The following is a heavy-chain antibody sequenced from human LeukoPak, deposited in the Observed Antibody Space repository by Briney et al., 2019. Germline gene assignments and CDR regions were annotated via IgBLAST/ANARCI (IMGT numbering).Heavy chain of an antibody. CDR3: AKGLGSIPASGFFDY. CDR1: GFTLSSYG. D-gene: IGHD6-13*01. V-gene: IGHV3-30*02. J-gene: IGHJ4*02. Sequence: GRSLRLSCAASGFTLSSYGMHWVRLAPGKGLEWLEYIRSNAIDHFYADSVNGRFTISTDNSKNTLYLQMNSLRTDDTAVYYFAKGLGSIPASGFFDYWGQGALVTVSS. CDR2: IRSNAIDH.